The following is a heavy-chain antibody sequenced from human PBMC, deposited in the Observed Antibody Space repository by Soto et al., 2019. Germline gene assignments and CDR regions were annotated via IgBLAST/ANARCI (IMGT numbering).Heavy chain of an antibody. Sequence: QVQLVQSGAEVKKPGASVKVSCKASGYTFTSYAMHWVRQAPGQRLEWMGWINAGNGNTKYSQKFQGRVTITRDTSASTAYMELSNLRSEDTAVYYCARDRGSGWYWGWFDPWGQGTLVTVSS. J-gene: IGHJ5*02. V-gene: IGHV1-3*01. CDR3: ARDRGSGWYWGWFDP. CDR1: GYTFTSYA. D-gene: IGHD6-19*01. CDR2: INAGNGNT.